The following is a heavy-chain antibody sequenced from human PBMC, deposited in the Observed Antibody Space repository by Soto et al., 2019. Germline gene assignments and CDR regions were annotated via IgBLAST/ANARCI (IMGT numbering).Heavy chain of an antibody. CDR1: GSSITMTNY. CDR2: IHHSGSVFESGST. V-gene: IGHV4-38-2*01. Sequence: SETLSLTCAVSGSSITMTNYWGWIRQPPGKGLEWIGSIHHSGSVFESGSTHYNPSFKSRVTISADTSKNQFSLKLTSVTAADTAVYYCARNSSSSYFDYWGQGTLVTVSS. J-gene: IGHJ4*02. D-gene: IGHD6-13*01. CDR3: ARNSSSSYFDY.